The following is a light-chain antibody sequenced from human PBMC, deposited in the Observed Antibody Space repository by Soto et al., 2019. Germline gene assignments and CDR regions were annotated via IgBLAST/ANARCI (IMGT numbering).Light chain of an antibody. J-gene: IGKJ1*01. CDR3: QQRSNWPWT. V-gene: IGKV3-11*01. CDR1: QSVSSSY. Sequence: IVLTQSPATLSLSPGERATLSCRASQSVSSSYLAWYQQKPGQAPRLLIYDASNRATGIPARFSGSGSGTDFTLTISSLEPEDFAVYYCQQRSNWPWTFGQGTKVDIK. CDR2: DAS.